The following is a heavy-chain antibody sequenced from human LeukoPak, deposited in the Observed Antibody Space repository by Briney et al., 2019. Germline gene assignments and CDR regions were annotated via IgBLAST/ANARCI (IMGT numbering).Heavy chain of an antibody. J-gene: IGHJ6*03. V-gene: IGHV4-39*07. CDR1: GCTFSSSSYY. D-gene: IGHD6-13*01. CDR2: IYYSGST. Sequence: SETLSLTCTVSGCTFSSSSYYWGWLRQPPGKGLEWFGSIYYSGSTNYNPSLKSRVTISVGTSKNQFSLKLSSVTAADTAVYYCARAIAAAGYYYYYYYMDVWGKGTTVTISS. CDR3: ARAIAAAGYYYYYYYMDV.